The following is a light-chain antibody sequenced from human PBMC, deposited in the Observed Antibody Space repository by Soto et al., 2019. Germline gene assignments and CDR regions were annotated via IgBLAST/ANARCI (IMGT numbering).Light chain of an antibody. Sequence: EIVLTQSPGTLSLSPGERATLFCRASESVTSNKLAWYQHKIGQAPRLLLYDASRRATGIPDRFTGSGSGTEFTLTIRRLAPEDFAVYFCQQYAASPYTFGQGTKLE. V-gene: IGKV3-20*01. CDR3: QQYAASPYT. J-gene: IGKJ2*01. CDR1: ESVTSNK. CDR2: DAS.